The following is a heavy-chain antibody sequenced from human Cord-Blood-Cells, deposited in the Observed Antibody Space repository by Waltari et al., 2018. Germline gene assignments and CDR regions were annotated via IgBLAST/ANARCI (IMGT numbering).Heavy chain of an antibody. V-gene: IGHV3-23*01. J-gene: IGHJ3*02. D-gene: IGHD6-6*01. Sequence: EVQLLESGGGLVQPGGSLRLSCAASGSTLSSYAMSWVRQAPGKGLEWVSAISGSGGSTYYADSVKGRFTISRDNSKNTLYLQMNSLRAEDTAVYYCAKVSSWGSGAFDIWGQGTMVTVSS. CDR3: AKVSSWGSGAFDI. CDR1: GSTLSSYA. CDR2: ISGSGGST.